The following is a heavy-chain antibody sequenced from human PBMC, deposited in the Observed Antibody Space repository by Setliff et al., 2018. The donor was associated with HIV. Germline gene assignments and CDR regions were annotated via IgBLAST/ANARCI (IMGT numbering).Heavy chain of an antibody. CDR1: GYTFTSYG. CDR2: ISGYSGHT. CDR3: ARENGTSWPYFDF. D-gene: IGHD2-8*01. J-gene: IGHJ4*02. V-gene: IGHV1-18*01. Sequence: ASVKVSCKASGYTFTSYGISWVRQAPGQGLEWMGWISGYSGHTSYAQNFQGRVTMTTDTSTNTAYLELRGLRSDDTAIYYCARENGTSWPYFDFWGQGTLVTVSS.